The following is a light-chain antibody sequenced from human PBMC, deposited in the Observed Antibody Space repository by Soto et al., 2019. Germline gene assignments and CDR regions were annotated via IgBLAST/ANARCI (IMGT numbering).Light chain of an antibody. CDR3: QQYYSYPPT. CDR2: AAS. Sequence: TQSSSTLSAFVGVRVTITCRTSQGISSYLAWYQQKPGKAPKLLIYAASTLQSGVPSRFSGSGSGTDFNITISCLQSEDFQTYYCQQYYSYPPTLGQGTKVDI. J-gene: IGKJ1*01. V-gene: IGKV1-8*01. CDR1: QGISSY.